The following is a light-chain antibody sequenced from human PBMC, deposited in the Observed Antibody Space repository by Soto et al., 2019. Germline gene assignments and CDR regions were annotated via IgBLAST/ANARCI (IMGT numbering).Light chain of an antibody. Sequence: QTVVTQEPSLTVSPGGTVTLTCASSTGAVTSSYYPNWFQQKPGQAPRALIYGTTNKHSWTPARFSGSLLGGKAALTLSGVQPEDEAEYYCLLYYDGAYVFGTGTKLTVL. V-gene: IGLV7-43*01. CDR2: GTT. CDR1: TGAVTSSYY. J-gene: IGLJ1*01. CDR3: LLYYDGAYV.